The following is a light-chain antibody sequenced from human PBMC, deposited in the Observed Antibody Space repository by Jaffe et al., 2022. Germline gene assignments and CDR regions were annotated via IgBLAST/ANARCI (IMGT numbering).Light chain of an antibody. Sequence: DIQLTQSPSFLSASVGDRVTITCRASQGISSYLAWYQQKPGKAPKLLIYAASTLQSGVPSRFSGSGSGTEFTLTISSLQPEDFATYYCQQLNSYPQWTFGQGTKVEIK. V-gene: IGKV1-9*01. CDR3: QQLNSYPQWT. CDR2: AAS. CDR1: QGISSY. J-gene: IGKJ1*01.